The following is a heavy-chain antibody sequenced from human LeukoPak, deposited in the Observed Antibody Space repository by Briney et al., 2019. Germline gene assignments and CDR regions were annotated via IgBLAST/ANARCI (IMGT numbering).Heavy chain of an antibody. CDR3: AFFFGGGKGAAGNVFDI. CDR2: IYYSRST. D-gene: IGHD3-16*01. V-gene: IGHV4-39*01. J-gene: IGHJ3*02. Sequence: SETLSLTCTDSGGSISSSSYYWGWIRQPPGKGLEWIGSIYYSRSTYYNPSLKSRVTISVDTSKNQFSLKLSSVTAADTAVYYGAFFFGGGKGAAGNVFDIWGQGTMATVSS. CDR1: GGSISSSSYY.